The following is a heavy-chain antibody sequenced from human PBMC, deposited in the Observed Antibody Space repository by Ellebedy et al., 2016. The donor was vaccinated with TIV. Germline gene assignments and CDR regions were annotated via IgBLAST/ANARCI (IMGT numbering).Heavy chain of an antibody. CDR3: AREGTMIALEVFYFDY. Sequence: PGGSLRLSCAASGFTFSSYAMSWVRQAPGKGLEWVSVISGSGGSTYYADSVKGRFTISRDNSNNTLYLQMNSLRAEDTAVYYCAREGTMIALEVFYFDYWGQGTLVTVSS. CDR1: GFTFSSYA. V-gene: IGHV3-23*01. D-gene: IGHD3-22*01. J-gene: IGHJ4*02. CDR2: ISGSGGST.